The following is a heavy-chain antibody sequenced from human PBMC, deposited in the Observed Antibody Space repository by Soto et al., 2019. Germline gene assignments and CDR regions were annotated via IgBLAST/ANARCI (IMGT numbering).Heavy chain of an antibody. V-gene: IGHV3-74*01. D-gene: IGHD6-19*01. CDR3: AKGPASSGWYYFDY. CDR1: GFTFTGHW. J-gene: IGHJ4*02. Sequence: GGSLRLSCAASGFTFTGHWMHWVRQVPGKGLVWVARINTEGDSTNYADSVKGRFTISRDSATNTMYLQMNSLRDDDTSVYYCAKGPASSGWYYFDYWGQGTLVTVSS. CDR2: INTEGDST.